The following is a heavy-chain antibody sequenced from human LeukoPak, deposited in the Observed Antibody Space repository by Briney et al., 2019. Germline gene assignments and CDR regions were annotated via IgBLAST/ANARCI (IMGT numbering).Heavy chain of an antibody. J-gene: IGHJ6*02. D-gene: IGHD3-10*01. CDR1: GFTFSTYA. Sequence: GGSLRLSCSASGFTFSTYAMHWVRQAPGKGLEYVSAISSYGGSTYYADSVKGRFTISRDNSKNTLYLQMNSLRAEDTAVYYCARNYYGSGRENYYGMDVWGQGTTVTVSS. V-gene: IGHV3-64*04. CDR3: ARNYYGSGRENYYGMDV. CDR2: ISSYGGST.